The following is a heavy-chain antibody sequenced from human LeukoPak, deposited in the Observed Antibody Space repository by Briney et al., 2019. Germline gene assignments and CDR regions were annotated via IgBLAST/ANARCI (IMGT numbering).Heavy chain of an antibody. CDR1: GYTFTSYG. V-gene: IGHV1-18*01. D-gene: IGHD2-21*02. CDR3: ARVRLRVTRFDAFDI. J-gene: IGHJ3*02. Sequence: ASVKVSCKASGYTFTSYGNSWVRQAPGQGLEWMGWISAYNGNTNYAQKLQGRVTMTTDTSTSTAYMELRSLRSDDTAVYYCARVRLRVTRFDAFDIWGQGTMVTVSS. CDR2: ISAYNGNT.